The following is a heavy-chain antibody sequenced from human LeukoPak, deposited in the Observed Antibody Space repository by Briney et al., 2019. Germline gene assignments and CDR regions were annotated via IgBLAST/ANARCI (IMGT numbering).Heavy chain of an antibody. J-gene: IGHJ4*02. D-gene: IGHD1-26*01. CDR2: ISSSGSTI. V-gene: IGHV3-48*04. CDR1: GFTFSSYA. CDR3: ARVAARGLDY. Sequence: GGSLRLSCAASGFTFSSYAMSWVRQAPGKGLEWVSYISSSGSTIYYADSVKGRFTISRDNAKNSLYLQMNSLRAEDTAVYYCARVAARGLDYWGQGTLVTVSS.